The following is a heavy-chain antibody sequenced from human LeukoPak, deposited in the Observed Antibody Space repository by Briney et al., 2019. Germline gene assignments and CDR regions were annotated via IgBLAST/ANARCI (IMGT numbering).Heavy chain of an antibody. CDR2: VSANGIST. J-gene: IGHJ4*02. CDR3: AKDRGYTTGRDFDY. D-gene: IGHD3-10*01. Sequence: GGSLRLSCAAFGFTFGNYPMSWVRQAPGKGLEWVSVVSANGISTLYADSVKGRFTISRDNPMNTLYLQMSSLRAEDTAVYYCAKDRGYTTGRDFDYRGQGALVTVSS. CDR1: GFTFGNYP. V-gene: IGHV3-23*01.